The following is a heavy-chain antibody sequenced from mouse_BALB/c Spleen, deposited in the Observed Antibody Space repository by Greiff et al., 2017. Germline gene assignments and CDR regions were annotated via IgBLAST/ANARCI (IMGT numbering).Heavy chain of an antibody. D-gene: IGHD3-2*02. CDR1: GYAFTNYL. CDR3: AREKAGFAY. CDR2: INPGSGGT. J-gene: IGHJ3*01. V-gene: IGHV1-54*01. Sequence: VQLQQSGAELVRPGTSVKVSCKASGYAFTNYLIEWVKQRPGQGLEWIGVINPGSGGTNYNEKFKGKATLTADKSSSTAYMQLSSLTSDDSAVYFCAREKAGFAYWGQGTLVTVSA.